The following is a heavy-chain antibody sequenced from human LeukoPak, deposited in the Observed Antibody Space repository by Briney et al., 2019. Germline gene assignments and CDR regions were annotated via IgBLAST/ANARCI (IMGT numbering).Heavy chain of an antibody. D-gene: IGHD2-8*01. Sequence: ASVKVSCKASGYTFTSHYMHWVRQAPGQGLEWMGIINPSGGSTSYAQKFQGRVTMTRDMSTSTVYMELSSLRSEDTAVYYCARDFGNGPFDYWGQGTLVTVSS. CDR2: INPSGGST. CDR3: ARDFGNGPFDY. J-gene: IGHJ4*02. V-gene: IGHV1-46*01. CDR1: GYTFTSHY.